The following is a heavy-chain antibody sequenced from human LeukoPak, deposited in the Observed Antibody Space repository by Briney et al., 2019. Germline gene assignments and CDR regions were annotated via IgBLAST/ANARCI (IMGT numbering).Heavy chain of an antibody. D-gene: IGHD6-13*01. CDR1: GGSISSGSYY. CDR2: IYTSGST. J-gene: IGHJ4*02. V-gene: IGHV4-61*02. Sequence: KPSETLSLTCTASGGSISSGSYYWSWIRQPAGKGLEWIGRIYTSGSTNYNPSLKSRVTISVDTSKNQFSLKLSSVTAADTAVYYCARDLGSWLLGFDYWGQGTLVTVSS. CDR3: ARDLGSWLLGFDY.